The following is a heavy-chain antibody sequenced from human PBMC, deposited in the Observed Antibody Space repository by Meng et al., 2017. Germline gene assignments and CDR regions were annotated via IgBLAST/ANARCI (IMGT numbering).Heavy chain of an antibody. J-gene: IGHJ5*02. D-gene: IGHD2-15*01. CDR3: ARVSVVVAAHNWFDP. V-gene: IGHV4-34*01. Sequence: SETLSLTCAVYGGSFSGYYWSWIRQPPGKGLEWIGEINHSGSTNYSPSLKSRVTISVDTSKNQFSLKLSSVTAADTAVYYCARVSVVVAAHNWFDPWGQGTLVTVSS. CDR2: INHSGST. CDR1: GGSFSGYY.